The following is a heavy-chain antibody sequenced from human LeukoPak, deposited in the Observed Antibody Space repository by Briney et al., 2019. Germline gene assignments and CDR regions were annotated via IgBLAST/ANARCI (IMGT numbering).Heavy chain of an antibody. V-gene: IGHV1-69*13. CDR3: ARGGCSSTSCRKPFDY. CDR2: IIPIFGTA. J-gene: IGHJ4*02. CDR1: GYTFTGYY. Sequence: ASVKVSCKASGYTFTGYYMHWVRQAPGQGLEWMGGIIPIFGTANYAQKFQGRVTITADESTSTAYMELSSLRSEDTAVYYCARGGCSSTSCRKPFDYWGQGTLVTVSS. D-gene: IGHD2-2*01.